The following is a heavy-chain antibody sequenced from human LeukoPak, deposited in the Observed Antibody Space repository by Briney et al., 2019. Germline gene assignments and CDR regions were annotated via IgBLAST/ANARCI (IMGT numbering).Heavy chain of an antibody. J-gene: IGHJ3*02. D-gene: IGHD6-19*01. V-gene: IGHV1-2*04. Sequence: ASVKVSCKASGYTFTGYYMHWVRQAPGQGLEWMGWINPNSGGTNYAQKFQGWVTKTRDTSISTAYMELSRLRSDDTAVYYCARDRAPASSGWVFDAFDIWGQGTMVTVSS. CDR3: ARDRAPASSGWVFDAFDI. CDR1: GYTFTGYY. CDR2: INPNSGGT.